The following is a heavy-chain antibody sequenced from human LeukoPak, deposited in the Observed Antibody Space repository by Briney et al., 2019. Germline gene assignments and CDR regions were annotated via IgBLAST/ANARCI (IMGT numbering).Heavy chain of an antibody. CDR1: GFMFSNWW. J-gene: IGHJ5*02. CDR2: IKQDGTEK. CDR3: AKAYGYCSSTSCYTEGHWFDP. Sequence: GGSLRLSCAVSGFMFSNWWMAWVRQAPGKGLEWVASIKQDGTEKFYVDFVKGRFTISRDNTKNSLYLQMNSLRAEDTAVYYCAKAYGYCSSTSCYTEGHWFDPWGQGTLVTVSS. D-gene: IGHD2-2*01. V-gene: IGHV3-7*03.